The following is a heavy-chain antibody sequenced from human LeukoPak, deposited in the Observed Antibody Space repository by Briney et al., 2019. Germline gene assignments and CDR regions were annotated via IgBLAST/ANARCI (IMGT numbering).Heavy chain of an antibody. CDR3: ARSMVRAERVAFDI. V-gene: IGHV7-4-1*02. Sequence: ASVKVSCKASGYTFTSYAMNWVRQAPGQGLEWMGWINTNTGNPTYAQGFTGRFVFSLDTSVSTAYLQISSLKAEDTAVYYCARSMVRAERVAFDIWGQGTMVTVSS. D-gene: IGHD3-10*01. CDR1: GYTFTSYA. J-gene: IGHJ3*02. CDR2: INTNTGNP.